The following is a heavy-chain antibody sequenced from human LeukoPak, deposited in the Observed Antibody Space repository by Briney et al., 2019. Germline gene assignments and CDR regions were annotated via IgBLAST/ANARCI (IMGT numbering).Heavy chain of an antibody. CDR1: GGSISSYY. CDR3: AGAQWFGESKFDY. CDR2: IYYSGST. J-gene: IGHJ4*02. Sequence: SETLSLTCTVSGGSISSYYWSWIRQPPGKGLEWIGYIYYSGSTNYNPSLKSRVTISVDTSKNQFSLKLSSVTAAGTAVYYCAGAQWFGESKFDYWGQGTLVTVSS. V-gene: IGHV4-59*01. D-gene: IGHD3-10*01.